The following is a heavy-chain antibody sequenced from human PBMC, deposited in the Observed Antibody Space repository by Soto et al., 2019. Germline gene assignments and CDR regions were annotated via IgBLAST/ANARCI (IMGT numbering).Heavy chain of an antibody. CDR2: MNPNSGNT. D-gene: IGHD3-10*01. CDR3: ARLMYYGSGSDYYYMDV. V-gene: IGHV1-8*01. J-gene: IGHJ6*03. Sequence: ASVKVSCKASGYTFTSYDINWVRQATGQGLEWMGWMNPNSGNTGYAQKFQGRVTMTRNNSISTAYMELSSLRSEDTAVYYCARLMYYGSGSDYYYMDVWGKGTTVTVSS. CDR1: GYTFTSYD.